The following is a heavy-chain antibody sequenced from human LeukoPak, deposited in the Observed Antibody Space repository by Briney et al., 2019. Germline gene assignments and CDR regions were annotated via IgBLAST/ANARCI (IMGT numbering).Heavy chain of an antibody. V-gene: IGHV3-9*01. D-gene: IGHD3-22*01. J-gene: IGHJ4*02. CDR1: GFTFSSYS. CDR3: AKDAVSDYDSSGYWFDY. Sequence: GGSLRLSCAASGFTFSSYSMNWVRQAPGKGLEWVSGISWNSGSIGYADSVKGRFTISRDNAKNSLYLQMNSLRAEDTALYYCAKDAVSDYDSSGYWFDYWGQGTLVTVSS. CDR2: ISWNSGSI.